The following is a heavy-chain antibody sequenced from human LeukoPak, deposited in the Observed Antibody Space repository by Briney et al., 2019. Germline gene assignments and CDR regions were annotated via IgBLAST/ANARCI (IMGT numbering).Heavy chain of an antibody. Sequence: PSETLSLTCTISGGSVSDYYWSWIRQSPGKGLEWIGYIYHTGSTSYSPSLKSRVTISADTSKNQFSLKLSSVTAADTAVYYCARGLNYYYYYYMDVWGKGTTVTVSS. CDR2: IYHTGST. V-gene: IGHV4-59*02. D-gene: IGHD3-16*01. J-gene: IGHJ6*03. CDR3: ARGLNYYYYYYMDV. CDR1: GGSVSDYY.